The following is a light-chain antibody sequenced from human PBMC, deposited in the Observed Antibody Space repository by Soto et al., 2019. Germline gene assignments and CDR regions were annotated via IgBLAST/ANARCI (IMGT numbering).Light chain of an antibody. J-gene: IGKJ5*01. V-gene: IGKV3D-15*01. CDR3: QQYNNWPLT. CDR1: QSISGY. CDR2: DDS. Sequence: TQSPATLSVPPGDRATLSCRASQSISGYLAWYQQKPGQAPRLLIYDDSNRATGIPDRFSGSGSGTEFTLSISSLQSEDFAVHYCQQYNNWPLTCGQGTRLEIK.